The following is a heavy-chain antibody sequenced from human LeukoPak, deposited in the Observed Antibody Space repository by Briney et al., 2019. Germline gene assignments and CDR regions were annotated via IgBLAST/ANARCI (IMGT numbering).Heavy chain of an antibody. CDR2: ISGDGGST. V-gene: IGHV3-43*02. D-gene: IGHD6-13*01. J-gene: IGHJ4*02. CDR3: AQDKGGSSWYYLDS. CDR1: GFTFDYYA. Sequence: GGSLRLSCAASGFTFDYYAMHWVRQAPGKGLEWVSLISGDGGSTYYSDSVYGRFTIFRDNSKNSLYLQMNSLRTEDTGLYYCAQDKGGSSWYYLDSWGQGTLVIVSS.